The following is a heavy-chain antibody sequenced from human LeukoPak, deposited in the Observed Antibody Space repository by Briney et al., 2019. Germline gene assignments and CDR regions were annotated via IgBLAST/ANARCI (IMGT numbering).Heavy chain of an antibody. V-gene: IGHV1-69*05. CDR2: IIPIFGTA. CDR3: ARDLDYYYYMDV. CDR1: GGTFSSYA. Sequence: ASVKVSCKASGGTFSSYAISWVRQAPGQGIEWMGRIIPIFGTANYAQKFQGRVTITTDESTSTAYMELSSLRSEDTAVYYCARDLDYYYYMDVWGKGTTVTVSS. J-gene: IGHJ6*03.